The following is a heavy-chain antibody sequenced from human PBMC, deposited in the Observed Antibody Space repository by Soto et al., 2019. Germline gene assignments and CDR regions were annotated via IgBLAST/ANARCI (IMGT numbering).Heavy chain of an antibody. Sequence: SETLSLTCAVYGGSFSGYYWSWIRQPPGKGLEWIGEINHSGSTNYNPSLKSRVTISVDTSKNQFSLKLGSVTAADTAVYYCASLRGLWFGRTNWFDPWGQGTLVTVSS. CDR1: GGSFSGYY. CDR2: INHSGST. CDR3: ASLRGLWFGRTNWFDP. J-gene: IGHJ5*02. D-gene: IGHD3-10*01. V-gene: IGHV4-34*01.